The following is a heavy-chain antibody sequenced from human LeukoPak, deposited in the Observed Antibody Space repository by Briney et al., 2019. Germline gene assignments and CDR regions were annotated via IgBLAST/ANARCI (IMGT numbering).Heavy chain of an antibody. V-gene: IGHV3-48*03. Sequence: GGSLRLSCAASGFTFSSYEMNWVRQAPGKGLEWVSYISSSGSTIYYADSVKGRFTISRDNAKNSLYLQMNSLRAEDTAVYYCARDTYYYESSGYHEWGQGTLVTVSS. J-gene: IGHJ4*02. CDR1: GFTFSSYE. CDR2: ISSSGSTI. D-gene: IGHD3-22*01. CDR3: ARDTYYYESSGYHE.